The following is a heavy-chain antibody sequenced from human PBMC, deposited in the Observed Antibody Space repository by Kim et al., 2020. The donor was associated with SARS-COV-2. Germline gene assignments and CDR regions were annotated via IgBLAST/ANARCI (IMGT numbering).Heavy chain of an antibody. Sequence: GGSLRLSCAASGFIFSSYAMHWVRQAPGKGLEWVAVISYDGSNKYYADSVKGRFTISRDNSKNTLYLQMNSLRAEDTAVYYCARDRGRSNWSQWAYYYYG. CDR2: ISYDGSNK. D-gene: IGHD6-13*01. CDR1: GFIFSSYA. CDR3: ARDRGRSNWSQWAYYYYG. V-gene: IGHV3-30-3*01. J-gene: IGHJ6*01.